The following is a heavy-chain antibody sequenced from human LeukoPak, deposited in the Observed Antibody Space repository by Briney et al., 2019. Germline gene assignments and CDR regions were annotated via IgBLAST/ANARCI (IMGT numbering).Heavy chain of an antibody. J-gene: IGHJ5*02. CDR2: ISAYNGNT. CDR1: GYTFTSYG. CDR3: ARVGEDIVVVVAATEGDNWFGP. D-gene: IGHD2-15*01. Sequence: ASVKVSCKASGYTFTSYGISWVRQAPGQGLEWMGWISAYNGNTNYAQKLQGRVTMTTDTSTSTAYMELRSLRSDDTAVYYCARVGEDIVVVVAATEGDNWFGPWGQGTLVTVSS. V-gene: IGHV1-18*01.